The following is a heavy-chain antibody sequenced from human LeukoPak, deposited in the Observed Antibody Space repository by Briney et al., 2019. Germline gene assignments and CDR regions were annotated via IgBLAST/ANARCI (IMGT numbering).Heavy chain of an antibody. J-gene: IGHJ6*03. CDR2: MNPNSGNS. V-gene: IGHV1-8*01. CDR3: AIRYGSGEKYYYYYYMDV. CDR1: GYTFTSYD. Sequence: ASVKVSCKASGYTFTSYDINWVRQAPGQGLERMGWMNPNSGNSGYAQKFKGRVTMTRNTSKSTAYMELSSLRSEDRAVYYCAIRYGSGEKYYYYYYMDVWGKGTTVTVSS. D-gene: IGHD3-10*01.